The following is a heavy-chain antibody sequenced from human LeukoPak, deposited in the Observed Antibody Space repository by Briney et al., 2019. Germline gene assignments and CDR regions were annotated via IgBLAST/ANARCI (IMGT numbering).Heavy chain of an antibody. CDR1: GFTFSSYA. D-gene: IGHD6-19*01. Sequence: GGSLRLSCAASGFTFSSYAMHWVRQAPGKGLEWVAVISYDGSNKYYADSVKGRFTISRDNSKNTLYLQMNSLRAEDTAVYYCARTARGDSSGWIDYWGQGTLVTVPS. CDR3: ARTARGDSSGWIDY. V-gene: IGHV3-30*14. J-gene: IGHJ4*02. CDR2: ISYDGSNK.